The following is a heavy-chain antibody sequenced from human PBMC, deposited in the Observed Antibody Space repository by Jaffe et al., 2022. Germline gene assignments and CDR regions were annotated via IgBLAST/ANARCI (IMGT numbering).Heavy chain of an antibody. D-gene: IGHD3-16*01. CDR1: GGSISSGSYY. CDR2: IYTSGST. Sequence: QVQLQESGPGLVKPSQTLSLTCTVSGGSISSGSYYWSWIRQPAGKGLEWIGRIYTSGSTNYNPSLKSRVTISVDTSKNQFSLKLSSVTAADTAVYYCARGIRSGEGIDYYYYYYMDVWGKGTTVTVSS. J-gene: IGHJ6*03. V-gene: IGHV4-61*02. CDR3: ARGIRSGEGIDYYYYYYMDV.